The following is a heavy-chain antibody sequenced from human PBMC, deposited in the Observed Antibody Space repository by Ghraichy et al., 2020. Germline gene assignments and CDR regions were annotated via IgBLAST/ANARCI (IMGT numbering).Heavy chain of an antibody. Sequence: LSLTCAASGFTFSNAWMSWVRQAPGKGLEWVGRIKSKTDGGTTDYAAPVKGRFTISRDDSKNTLYLQMNSLKTEDPAVYYCTTTYYGSGRVYWGQGTLVTV. CDR2: IKSKTDGGTT. CDR1: GFTFSNAW. CDR3: TTTYYGSGRVY. V-gene: IGHV3-15*01. D-gene: IGHD3-10*01. J-gene: IGHJ4*02.